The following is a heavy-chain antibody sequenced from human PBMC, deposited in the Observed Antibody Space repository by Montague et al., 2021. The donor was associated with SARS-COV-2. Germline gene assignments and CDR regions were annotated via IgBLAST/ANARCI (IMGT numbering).Heavy chain of an antibody. Sequence: SLRLSCAASGFTFSSYEMNWVRQAPGKGLEWVSYISSSGSTIYYADSVKGRFAISRDNAKNSLYLQMNSLRAEDTAVYYCAREHPGTIFGVVRLGEGFDYWGQGTLVTVSS. CDR3: AREHPGTIFGVVRLGEGFDY. V-gene: IGHV3-48*03. D-gene: IGHD3-3*01. CDR1: GFTFSSYE. J-gene: IGHJ4*02. CDR2: ISSSGSTI.